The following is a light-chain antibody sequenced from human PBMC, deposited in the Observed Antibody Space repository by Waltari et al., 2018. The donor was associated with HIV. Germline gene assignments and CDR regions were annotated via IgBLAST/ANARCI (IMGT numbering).Light chain of an antibody. J-gene: IGLJ2*01. CDR2: SAI. V-gene: IGLV1-40*01. CDR3: QSYDSSLRASV. Sequence: QSVLTQPPSVSGAPGQRVTISCTGNRSNIGAGYFVHCYQHLPGTAPKLLVYSAINRPSGVPDRFSGSKSGTSASLVITGLQAEDEADYYCQSYDSSLRASVFGGGTKLTVL. CDR1: RSNIGAGYF.